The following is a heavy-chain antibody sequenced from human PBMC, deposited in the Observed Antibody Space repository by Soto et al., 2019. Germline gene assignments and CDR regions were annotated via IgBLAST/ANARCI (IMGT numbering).Heavy chain of an antibody. CDR1: GFTFTSSA. J-gene: IGHJ4*02. Sequence: SVKVSCKASGFTFTSSAVQWVRQARGQRLEWIGWTVVGSGNTNYAQKFQERVTITRDMSTSTAYMELSSLRSEDTAVYYCAAGRWVDTAMAADYWGQGTLVTVSS. D-gene: IGHD5-18*01. CDR3: AAGRWVDTAMAADY. CDR2: TVVGSGNT. V-gene: IGHV1-58*01.